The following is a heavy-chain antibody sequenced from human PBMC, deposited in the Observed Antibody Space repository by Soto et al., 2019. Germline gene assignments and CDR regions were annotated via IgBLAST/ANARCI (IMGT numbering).Heavy chain of an antibody. V-gene: IGHV4-59*08. J-gene: IGHJ6*03. CDR1: GGSISSYY. CDR3: ARGQGYYDFWSGYPSPYYYYYYMDV. D-gene: IGHD3-3*01. CDR2: IYYSGST. Sequence: SETLSLTCTVSGGSISSYYWSWIRQPPGKGLEWIGYIYYSGSTNYNPSLKSRVTISVDTSKNQFSLKLSSVTAADTAVYYCARGQGYYDFWSGYPSPYYYYYYMDVWGKGTTVTVSS.